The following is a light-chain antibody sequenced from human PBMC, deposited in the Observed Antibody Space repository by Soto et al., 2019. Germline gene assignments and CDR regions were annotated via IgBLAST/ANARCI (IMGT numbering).Light chain of an antibody. Sequence: EIVLTQSPGTLSLSPGERATLSCRASQSVRSSYLAWYQQKLGQAPRRLIYGVSNRATGIPDRFSGSGSGTDFTLTISRLESEDFAVYYWQQYGTSPRTFGQGTKVEIK. CDR3: QQYGTSPRT. CDR2: GVS. J-gene: IGKJ1*01. V-gene: IGKV3-20*01. CDR1: QSVRSSY.